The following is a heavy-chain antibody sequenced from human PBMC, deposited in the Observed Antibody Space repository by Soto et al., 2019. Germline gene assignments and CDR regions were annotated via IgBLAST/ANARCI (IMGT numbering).Heavy chain of an antibody. CDR3: ARGMYQLRDEYFQH. Sequence: QVQLVQSGAEVKKPGSSVKVSCKASGGTFSSYAISWVRQAPGQGLEWMGGIIPIFGTANYAQKFQGRVTXXAXEXXRTAYMELRSLRSEDTAVYYCARGMYQLRDEYFQHWGQGTLVTVSS. V-gene: IGHV1-69*12. CDR2: IIPIFGTA. J-gene: IGHJ1*01. D-gene: IGHD2-2*01. CDR1: GGTFSSYA.